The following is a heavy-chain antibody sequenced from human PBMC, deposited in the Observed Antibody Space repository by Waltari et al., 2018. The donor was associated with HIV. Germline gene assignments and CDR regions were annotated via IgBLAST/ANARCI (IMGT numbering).Heavy chain of an antibody. Sequence: EVLLVVAGGGLRKPGGSFRLYCAASGVTFSDAWMRWVGQATGKGVEWVGRIKSNTDGVTTDYAAPVKGRFTISRDDSKTTLYLEMNSLKTEDTAVYYCTTVGGGTRDYWGQGTLITVSS. CDR2: IKSNTDGVTT. CDR3: TTVGGGTRDY. D-gene: IGHD3-16*01. J-gene: IGHJ4*02. CDR1: GVTFSDAW. V-gene: IGHV3-15*01.